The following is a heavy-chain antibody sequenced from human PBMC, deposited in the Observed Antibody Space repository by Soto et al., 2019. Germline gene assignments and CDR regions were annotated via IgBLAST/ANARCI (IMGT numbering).Heavy chain of an antibody. Sequence: PSETLSLTCTVSGGSISGFYWSWIRQPPGKGLEWIGYMYHSGSTNYNPSLKSRVTISVDKSKNQFSLKLSSVTAADTAVYYCARSVVAGKPNYYYYGMDVWGQGTTVTVSS. V-gene: IGHV4-59*12. D-gene: IGHD6-19*01. CDR2: MYHSGST. CDR3: ARSVVAGKPNYYYYGMDV. J-gene: IGHJ6*02. CDR1: GGSISGFY.